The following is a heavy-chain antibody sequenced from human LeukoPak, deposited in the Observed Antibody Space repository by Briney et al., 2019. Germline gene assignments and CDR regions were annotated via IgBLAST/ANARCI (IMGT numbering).Heavy chain of an antibody. J-gene: IGHJ4*02. D-gene: IGHD2-15*01. CDR1: GYTFTSYY. CDR3: ARASSGGRRIDY. Sequence: ASVKVSCKASGYTFTSYYMHWARQAPGQGLEWMGIINPSGGSTSYAQKLQGRVTMTRDTSTSTVCMELSSLRSEDTAVYYCARASSGGRRIDYWGQGTLITVSS. CDR2: INPSGGST. V-gene: IGHV1-46*01.